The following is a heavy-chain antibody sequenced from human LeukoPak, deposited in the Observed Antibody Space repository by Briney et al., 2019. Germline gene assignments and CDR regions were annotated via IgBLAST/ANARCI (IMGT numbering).Heavy chain of an antibody. CDR1: GRSLSTSY. CDR3: ARHGSGGSYGY. J-gene: IGHJ4*02. CDR2: IYYSGST. V-gene: IGHV4-59*08. Sequence: SETLSLTCTVSGRSLSTSYWSWIRQPPGKGLEWIGYIYYSGSTNYNPSLKSRVTISVDTSKNQFSLKLSSVTAADTAVYYCARHGSGGSYGYWGQGTLVTVSS. D-gene: IGHD1-26*01.